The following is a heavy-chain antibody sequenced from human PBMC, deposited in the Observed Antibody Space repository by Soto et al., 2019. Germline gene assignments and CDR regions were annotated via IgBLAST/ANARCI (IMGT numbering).Heavy chain of an antibody. CDR3: ARRRYFDWLLSADAFDI. D-gene: IGHD3-9*01. Sequence: PGETLKISCKGSGYRFTSYWVGWVRHIPGKGLEWMEIIYPGDSDPRYIPSFQGQVTISADKSISTVYLQWSSLKASDTAMYYCARRRYFDWLLSADAFDIWGQGTMVTVSS. V-gene: IGHV5-51*01. J-gene: IGHJ3*02. CDR2: IYPGDSDP. CDR1: GYRFTSYW.